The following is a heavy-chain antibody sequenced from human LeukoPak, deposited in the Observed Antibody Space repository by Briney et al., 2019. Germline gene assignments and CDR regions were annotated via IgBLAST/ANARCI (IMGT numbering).Heavy chain of an antibody. CDR1: GFTFSNAW. CDR3: TTGITMVRGVIHLIDY. D-gene: IGHD3-10*01. Sequence: KPGGSLRLSCAASGFTFSNAWMSWVRQAPGKGLEWVGRIKSKTDGGTTDYAAPVKGRFTISRDDSKNTLYPQMNSLKTEDTAVYYCTTGITMVRGVIHLIDYWGRGTLVTVSS. CDR2: IKSKTDGGTT. V-gene: IGHV3-15*01. J-gene: IGHJ4*02.